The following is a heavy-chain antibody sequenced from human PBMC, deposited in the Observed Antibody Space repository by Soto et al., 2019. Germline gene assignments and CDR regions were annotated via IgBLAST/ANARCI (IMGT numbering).Heavy chain of an antibody. CDR3: ASDRGGGGQQ. Sequence: SETLSLTCTVSCGSISGYSWSWIRQPAGRRLEYIGRIFTSESIHHNPSLKSRVTMSIDTSENQFSLKLSSVTAADTAIYYCASDRGGGGQQWGQGTLVTVSS. J-gene: IGHJ1*01. D-gene: IGHD3-16*01. CDR2: IFTSESI. CDR1: CGSISGYS. V-gene: IGHV4-4*07.